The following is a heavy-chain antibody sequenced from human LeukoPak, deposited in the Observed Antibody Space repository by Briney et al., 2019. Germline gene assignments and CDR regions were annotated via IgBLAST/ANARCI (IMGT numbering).Heavy chain of an antibody. V-gene: IGHV3-21*01. Sequence: GGSLRLSCAASGFTFSTFAMTWVRQAPGKGLEWVSSISSSSSYIYYADSVKGRFTISRDNAKNSLYLQMNSLRAEDTAVYYCARERQVVTASYFDYWGQGTQVTVSS. CDR1: GFTFSTFA. CDR2: ISSSSSYI. J-gene: IGHJ4*02. D-gene: IGHD2-21*02. CDR3: ARERQVVTASYFDY.